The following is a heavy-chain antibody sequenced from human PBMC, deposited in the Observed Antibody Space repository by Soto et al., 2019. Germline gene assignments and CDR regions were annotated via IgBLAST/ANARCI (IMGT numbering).Heavy chain of an antibody. CDR3: ARDPVCSGGSCYDY. V-gene: IGHV3-7*01. D-gene: IGHD2-15*01. CDR2: IKQDGSEI. J-gene: IGHJ4*02. CDR1: GFTFSRYW. Sequence: SGWSLRLSCAASGFTFSRYWMTWVRQAPGKGLEWVANIKQDGSEIYYVDSVKGRFTISRDNAENSLYLQMNSLRAEDTAVYYCARDPVCSGGSCYDYWGQGTLVTVSS.